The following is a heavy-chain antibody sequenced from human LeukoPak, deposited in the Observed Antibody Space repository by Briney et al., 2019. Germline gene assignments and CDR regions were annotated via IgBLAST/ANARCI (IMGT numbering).Heavy chain of an antibody. CDR1: GGSISSSSYH. Sequence: SETLSLTCTVSGGSISSSSYHWGWIRQPPGKGLEWIGSIYYSGSTYYNPSLKSRVTISVDTSKNQFSLKLSSVTAADTAVYYCARWLVGATYFDYWGQGTLVTVSS. J-gene: IGHJ4*02. D-gene: IGHD1-26*01. CDR2: IYYSGST. CDR3: ARWLVGATYFDY. V-gene: IGHV4-39*01.